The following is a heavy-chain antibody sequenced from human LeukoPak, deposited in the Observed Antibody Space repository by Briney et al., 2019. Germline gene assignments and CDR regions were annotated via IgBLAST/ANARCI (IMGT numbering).Heavy chain of an antibody. CDR2: ISGSGGNT. V-gene: IGHV3-23*01. CDR3: ARGPSGYHNT. J-gene: IGHJ4*02. D-gene: IGHD5-12*01. Sequence: GGSLRLSCAASGFTFSSYGMSWVRQAPGKGLEWVSTISGSGGNTYYADSVKGRFTISRDNSKNMLYLQMNSLRAEDTAVYYCARGPSGYHNTGGQGTLVTVSS. CDR1: GFTFSSYG.